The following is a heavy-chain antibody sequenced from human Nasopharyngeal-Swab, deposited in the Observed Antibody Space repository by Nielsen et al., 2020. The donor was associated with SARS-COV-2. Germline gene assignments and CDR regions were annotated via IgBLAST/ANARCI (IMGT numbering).Heavy chain of an antibody. D-gene: IGHD2-8*01. CDR3: ARDLGGGYCTTINCLGS. Sequence: GESLKISCVASGFIFSSYSINWVRQAPGKGLEWVSYISSGGDTIYYSDSVKGRFTISRDNAKNSLYLQMNSLRAEDTAVYYCARDLGGGYCTTINCLGSWGQGTLVTVSS. CDR1: GFIFSSYS. J-gene: IGHJ1*01. V-gene: IGHV3-48*01. CDR2: ISSGGDTI.